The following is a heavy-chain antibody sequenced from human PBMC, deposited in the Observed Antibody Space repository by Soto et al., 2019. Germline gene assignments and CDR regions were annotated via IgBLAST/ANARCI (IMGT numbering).Heavy chain of an antibody. CDR2: IYHSGST. Sequence: PSETLSLTCAVSGGSISSGGYSWSWIRQPPGKGLEWIGYIYHSGSTYYNPSLKSRVTISVDRSKNQFSLKLSSVTAADTAVYYCARARRFPPDAFDIWGQGTMLTVSS. CDR1: GGSISSGGYS. CDR3: ARARRFPPDAFDI. V-gene: IGHV4-30-2*01. J-gene: IGHJ3*02.